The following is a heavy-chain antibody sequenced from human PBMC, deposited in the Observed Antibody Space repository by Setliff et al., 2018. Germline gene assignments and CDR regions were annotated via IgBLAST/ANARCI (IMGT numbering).Heavy chain of an antibody. V-gene: IGHV3-7*03. CDR2: IKEDGSEK. D-gene: IGHD5-18*01. J-gene: IGHJ6*03. CDR1: GFTFNDYG. CDR3: AKLVWLTTWYYMDV. Sequence: GSLRLSCAASGFTFNDYGLTWLRRVPGKGPEWVANIKEDGSEKYYVDSVKGRFTISRDNAKNSLYLEMNSLRDDDTAVYYCAKLVWLTTWYYMDVWGKGTTVTVSS.